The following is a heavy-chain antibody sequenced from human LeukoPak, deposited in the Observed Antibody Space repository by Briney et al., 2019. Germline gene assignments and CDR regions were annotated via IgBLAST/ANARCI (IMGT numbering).Heavy chain of an antibody. J-gene: IGHJ3*02. Sequence: GRSLRLSCAASRFTLSSYAMHWVRQAPGKGLEWVAVIWYDGSNKYYADSVKGRFTISRDNSKNTLYLQMNSLRAEDTAVYYCARSGSGSYAFDIWGQGTMVTISS. CDR1: RFTLSSYA. D-gene: IGHD3-10*01. CDR3: ARSGSGSYAFDI. CDR2: IWYDGSNK. V-gene: IGHV3-33*01.